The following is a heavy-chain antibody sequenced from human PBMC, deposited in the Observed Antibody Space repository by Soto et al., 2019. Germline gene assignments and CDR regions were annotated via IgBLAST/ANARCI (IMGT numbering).Heavy chain of an antibody. Sequence: GGSLRLSCAASAFTFSSYAMYWVRQAPGKGLEWVANIKQDGSEKYYVDSVKGRFTISRDNDKNSLYLQMNSLRAEDTAVYYCARDPPDPITGTVSNWFDPGGQGTLVTVSS. CDR2: IKQDGSEK. D-gene: IGHD1-7*01. V-gene: IGHV3-7*01. CDR1: AFTFSSYA. CDR3: ARDPPDPITGTVSNWFDP. J-gene: IGHJ5*02.